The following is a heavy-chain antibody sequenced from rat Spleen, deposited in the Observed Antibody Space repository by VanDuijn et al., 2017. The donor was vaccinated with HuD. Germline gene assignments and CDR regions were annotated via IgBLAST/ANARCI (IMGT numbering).Heavy chain of an antibody. V-gene: IGHV5-29*01. CDR1: GFTFSDYY. CDR3: ARHADF. Sequence: EVQLVESDGGLVQPGRSLKLSCAASGFTFSDYYMAWVRQAPTKGLEWVATISYDGSSTYYRDSVKGRFTISRDNAKSTLYLQMDSLRSEDTATYYCARHADFWGPGTMVTVSS. CDR2: ISYDGSST. J-gene: IGHJ1*01.